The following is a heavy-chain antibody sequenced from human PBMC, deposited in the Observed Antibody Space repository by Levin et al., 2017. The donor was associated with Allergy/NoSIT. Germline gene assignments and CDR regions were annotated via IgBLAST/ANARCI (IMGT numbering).Heavy chain of an antibody. Sequence: PEASVKVSCKASGYIFTRYGISWVRRAPGQGLEWMGWIGPYNGNTYYAQKFQGRVTMTTDTSTSTAYMELRSLRSDDTAIYFCARGGSLDFLSGDSGSSDYYYYGMDVWGQGTTVTVSS. CDR3: ARGGSLDFLSGDSGSSDYYYYGMDV. D-gene: IGHD3-3*01. V-gene: IGHV1-18*01. J-gene: IGHJ6*02. CDR1: GYIFTRYG. CDR2: IGPYNGNT.